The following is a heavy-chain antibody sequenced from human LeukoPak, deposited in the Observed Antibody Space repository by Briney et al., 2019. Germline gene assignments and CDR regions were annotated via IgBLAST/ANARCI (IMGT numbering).Heavy chain of an antibody. CDR1: GFTVSSNY. Sequence: PGGSLRLSCAASGFTVSSNYMSWVRQAPGKGLEWVSVIYSGGSTYYADSMKGRFTISRDNSKNTLYLQMNSLRAEDTAVYYCAREIAAAGLGYWGQGTLVTVSS. D-gene: IGHD6-13*01. J-gene: IGHJ4*02. CDR3: AREIAAAGLGY. V-gene: IGHV3-66*02. CDR2: IYSGGST.